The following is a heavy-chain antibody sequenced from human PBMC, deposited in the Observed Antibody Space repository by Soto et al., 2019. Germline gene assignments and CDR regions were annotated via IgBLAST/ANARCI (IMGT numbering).Heavy chain of an antibody. Sequence: QVRLVQSGAEVTKPGSSVKVSCKASGGTFSNHAINWVRQAPGQGPEWMGVIILPFGTPNYAQRFQGRVTINADESITPAYRELNGLRSEDTAVYYCARGPDYAGYIDDWGQGSLVTVSS. D-gene: IGHD4-17*01. J-gene: IGHJ4*02. CDR2: IILPFGTP. V-gene: IGHV1-69*13. CDR1: GGTFSNHA. CDR3: ARGPDYAGYIDD.